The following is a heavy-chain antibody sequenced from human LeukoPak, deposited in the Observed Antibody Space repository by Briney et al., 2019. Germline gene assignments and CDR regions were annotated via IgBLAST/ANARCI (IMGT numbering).Heavy chain of an antibody. CDR2: INPDGSTT. CDR1: GFSISTYW. J-gene: IGHJ5*02. Sequence: GGSLRLSCAASGFSISTYWIHWVRQAPGKGLVWVSRINPDGSTTYYADSVKGRITISRDNAKNTLYLQMNSLRAEDTAVYYCTRVMGGLGSSWDNWFDPWGQGTLVTVSS. CDR3: TRVMGGLGSSWDNWFDP. D-gene: IGHD6-13*01. V-gene: IGHV3-74*01.